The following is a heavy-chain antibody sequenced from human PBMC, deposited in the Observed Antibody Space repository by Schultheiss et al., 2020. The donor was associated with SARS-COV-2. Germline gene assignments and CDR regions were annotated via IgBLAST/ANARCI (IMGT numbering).Heavy chain of an antibody. CDR3: AKGRGVDY. V-gene: IGHV3-30*04. Sequence: GGSLRLSCAASGFTFSSYEMNWVRQAPGKGLEWVAVISYDGSNKYYADSVKGRFTISRDNAKNSLYLQMNSLRAEDTAVYYCAKGRGVDYWGQGTLVTVSS. CDR1: GFTFSSYE. CDR2: ISYDGSNK. D-gene: IGHD3-10*01. J-gene: IGHJ4*02.